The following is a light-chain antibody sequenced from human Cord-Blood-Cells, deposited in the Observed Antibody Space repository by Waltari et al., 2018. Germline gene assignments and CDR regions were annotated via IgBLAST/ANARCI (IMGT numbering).Light chain of an antibody. CDR3: QTWVTCIQV. V-gene: IGLV4-69*01. Sequence: QLVLTQSPSASASLGASVKLTCTLSSGHRSYAIAWHQQQPEKGPRYLTKLNRDGSYSKGDGIPGRLSGSSSGAERYLTNASLQSEDEADYCGQTWVTCIQVFGGGTKLTGL. CDR1: SGHRSYA. CDR2: LNRDGSY. J-gene: IGLJ3*02.